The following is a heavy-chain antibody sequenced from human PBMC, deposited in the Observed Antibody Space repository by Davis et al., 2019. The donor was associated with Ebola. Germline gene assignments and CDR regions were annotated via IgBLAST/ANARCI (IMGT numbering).Heavy chain of an antibody. CDR3: ARGQVYDFWSGYYAYYYGMDV. Sequence: GGSLRLSCAASGFTFSSYEMNWVRQAPGKGLEWVSYISSSGSTIYYADSVKGRFTISRDNSKNTLYLQMNSLRAEDTAVYYCARGQVYDFWSGYYAYYYGMDVWGQGTTVTVSS. J-gene: IGHJ6*02. CDR2: ISSSGSTI. V-gene: IGHV3-48*03. D-gene: IGHD3-3*01. CDR1: GFTFSSYE.